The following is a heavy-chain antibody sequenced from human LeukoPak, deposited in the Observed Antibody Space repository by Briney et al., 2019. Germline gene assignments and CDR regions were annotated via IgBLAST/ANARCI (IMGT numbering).Heavy chain of an antibody. Sequence: ASVKVSCKASGYTFTNYDINWVRQATGQGLEWMGWMNPNNGNAGYAQKFQDRVTMTRDTSISTAYMELSSLRSEDTAIYYCARGAWYNSAYTALHYFDYWGQGTLVTVSS. CDR1: GYTFTNYD. J-gene: IGHJ4*02. D-gene: IGHD6-19*01. CDR2: MNPNNGNA. CDR3: ARGAWYNSAYTALHYFDY. V-gene: IGHV1-8*01.